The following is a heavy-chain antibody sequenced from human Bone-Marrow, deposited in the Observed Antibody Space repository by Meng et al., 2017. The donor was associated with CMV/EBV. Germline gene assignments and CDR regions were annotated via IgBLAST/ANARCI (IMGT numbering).Heavy chain of an antibody. D-gene: IGHD1-26*01. Sequence: SETLSLTCSVSGGSISSNSYYWGWIRQPPGKGLEWIGTIYYSGSTYYKPSLKSRVTISADTSKNQLSLKLSSVTAADTAVYYCARDPSSSGTCGTFDIWGQGTMVTVSS. CDR2: IYYSGST. CDR1: GGSISSNSYY. V-gene: IGHV4-39*07. CDR3: ARDPSSSGTCGTFDI. J-gene: IGHJ3*02.